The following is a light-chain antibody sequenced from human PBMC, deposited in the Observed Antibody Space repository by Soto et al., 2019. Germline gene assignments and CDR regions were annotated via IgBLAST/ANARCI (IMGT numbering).Light chain of an antibody. J-gene: IGLJ2*01. Sequence: NFMLTQPHSVSETPGKTVTISCTRSSGSIANNYVQWYQQRPGRAPTTVIYETKLRPSVGPGRFSGSTDASSNCAALTISGLQHEDEADYYWQAYDADFVIFGGGTKLTVL. CDR3: QAYDADFVI. CDR1: SGSIANNY. V-gene: IGLV6-57*04. CDR2: ETK.